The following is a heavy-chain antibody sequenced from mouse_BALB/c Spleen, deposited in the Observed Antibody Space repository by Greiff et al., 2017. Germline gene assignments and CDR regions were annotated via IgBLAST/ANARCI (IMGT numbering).Heavy chain of an antibody. D-gene: IGHD2-3*01. CDR1: GYSFTGYY. V-gene: IGHV1-31*01. CDR3: ARSKDGYSYYFDY. Sequence: VQLQQSGPELVKPGASVKISCKASGYSFTGYYMHWVKQSHVKSLEWIGRINPYNGATSYNQNFKDKASLTVDKSSSTAYMELHSLTSEDSAVYYCARSKDGYSYYFDYWGQGTTLTVSA. J-gene: IGHJ2*01. CDR2: INPYNGAT.